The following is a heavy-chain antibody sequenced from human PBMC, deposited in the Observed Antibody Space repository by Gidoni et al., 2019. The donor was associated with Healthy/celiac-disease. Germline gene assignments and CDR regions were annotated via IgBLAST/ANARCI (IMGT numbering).Heavy chain of an antibody. CDR2: IYYSGST. CDR3: ARILTGSAAPVVLSGMDV. D-gene: IGHD6-13*01. V-gene: IGHV4-39*01. Sequence: QLQLQESGPGLVKPSETLSLTCTVSGGSISSSSYYWGWIRQPPGKGLEWIGSIYYSGSTYYNPSLKSRVTISVDTSKNQFSLKLSSVTAADTAVYYCARILTGSAAPVVLSGMDVWGQGTTVTVSS. J-gene: IGHJ6*02. CDR1: GGSISSSSYY.